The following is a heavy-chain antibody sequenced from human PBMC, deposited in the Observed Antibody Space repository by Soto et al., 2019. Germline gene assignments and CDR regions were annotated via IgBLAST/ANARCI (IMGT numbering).Heavy chain of an antibody. D-gene: IGHD2-15*01. CDR1: GGSISSGGYY. CDR2: IYYSGST. CDR3: ARGTLLVVAATGWFDP. Sequence: QVQLQESGTGLVKPSQALSLTCSVSGGSISSGGYYWSWIRQHPGKGLEWIGYIYYSGSTYYNPSLKSRVTISVDTSKNQFSLKLSSVTAADTAVYYCARGTLLVVAATGWFDPCGQGTLVTVSS. J-gene: IGHJ5*02. V-gene: IGHV4-31*03.